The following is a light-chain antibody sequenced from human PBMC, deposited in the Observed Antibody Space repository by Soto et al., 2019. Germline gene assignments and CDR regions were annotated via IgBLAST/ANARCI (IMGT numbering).Light chain of an antibody. Sequence: EIVMTQSPATLPVSPGEGATLSCRVSQGIGDTLAWYQQKPGQTPRLLIYDTSIRATGVPARFSGSRSGAEFTLTISSLQSEDFAVYYCQHYVNWPLTFGGGTKVESK. J-gene: IGKJ4*01. CDR2: DTS. V-gene: IGKV3-15*01. CDR3: QHYVNWPLT. CDR1: QGIGDT.